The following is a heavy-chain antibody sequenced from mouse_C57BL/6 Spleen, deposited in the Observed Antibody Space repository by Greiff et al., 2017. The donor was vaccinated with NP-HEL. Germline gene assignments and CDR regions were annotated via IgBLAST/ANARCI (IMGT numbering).Heavy chain of an antibody. D-gene: IGHD2-14*01. V-gene: IGHV1-64*01. CDR2: IHPNSGST. Sequence: VQLQQSGAELVKPGASVKLSCKASGYTFTSYWMHWVKQRPGQGLEWIGMIHPNSGSTNYNEKFKSKATLTVDKSSSTAYMQLSSLTSEDSAVYDCARGVRQDHFDYWGQGTTLTVSS. CDR1: GYTFTSYW. J-gene: IGHJ2*01. CDR3: ARGVRQDHFDY.